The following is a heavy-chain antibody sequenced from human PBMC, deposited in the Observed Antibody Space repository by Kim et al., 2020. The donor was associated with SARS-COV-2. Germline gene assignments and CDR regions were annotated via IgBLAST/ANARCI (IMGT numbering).Heavy chain of an antibody. Sequence: YNTSRKSRVTISVDPSKNQFSLKLSSVTAADTAVYYCARQDSIAVAALDYWGQGTLVTVSS. CDR3: ARQDSIAVAALDY. J-gene: IGHJ4*02. V-gene: IGHV4-34*01. D-gene: IGHD6-19*01.